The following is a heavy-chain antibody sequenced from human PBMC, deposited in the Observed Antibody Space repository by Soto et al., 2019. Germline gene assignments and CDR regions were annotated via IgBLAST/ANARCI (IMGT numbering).Heavy chain of an antibody. J-gene: IGHJ4*02. CDR1: GGSISDYY. D-gene: IGHD2-8*02. V-gene: IGHV4-34*01. Sequence: PSETLSLTCAVFGGSISDYYWTWIRQPPGTGLEWIGEINHSGSTNYNPSLKSRVTISVDTSKNQFSLKLTSVTAADTAVYYCARDKITGLFDYWGQGTLVTVSS. CDR2: INHSGST. CDR3: ARDKITGLFDY.